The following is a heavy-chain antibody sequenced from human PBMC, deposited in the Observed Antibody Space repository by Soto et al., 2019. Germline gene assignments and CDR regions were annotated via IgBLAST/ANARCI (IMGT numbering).Heavy chain of an antibody. CDR3: VRYYDSTGYYFDY. J-gene: IGHJ4*01. V-gene: IGHV2-70*01. CDR1: GFSLRTSGMC. Sequence: GPTLVNPTQTLTLTCTFSGFSLRTSGMCVGWIRQPPGKALEWLALLDWDDDKYYRTSLKTRLTIYKDTSKNQVVLTMTNMDPVDTATYYCVRYYDSTGYYFDYWGHGTLVTVSS. CDR2: LDWDDDK. D-gene: IGHD3-22*01.